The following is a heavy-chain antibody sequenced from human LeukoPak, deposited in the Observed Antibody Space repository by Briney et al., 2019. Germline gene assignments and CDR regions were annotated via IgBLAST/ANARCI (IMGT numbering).Heavy chain of an antibody. CDR1: GGTFSSYA. CDR2: IIPIFGTA. V-gene: IGHV1-69*05. CDR3: ASSATGTDMVRDYYYYMDV. D-gene: IGHD5-18*01. Sequence: SVKVSCKASGGTFSSYAISWVRQAPGQGLEWMGGIIPIFGTANYAQKFQGRVTITTDESTSTAYMELSSLSSEDTAVYSCASSATGTDMVRDYYYYMDVWGKGTTVTVSS. J-gene: IGHJ6*03.